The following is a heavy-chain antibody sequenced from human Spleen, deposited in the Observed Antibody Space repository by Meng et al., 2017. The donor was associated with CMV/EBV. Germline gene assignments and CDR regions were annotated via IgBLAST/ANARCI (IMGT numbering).Heavy chain of an antibody. CDR2: IYSGGST. CDR1: GFTVSSNY. CDR3: ARGRNEEIAP. D-gene: IGHD1-1*01. Sequence: GESLKISCAASGFTVSSNYMSWVRQAPGKGLEWVSVIYSGGSTYYADSVKGRFTISRDNSKNIVYLEMNSLRPDDTAVYFCARGRNEEIAPWGQGTVVTVSS. J-gene: IGHJ5*02. V-gene: IGHV3-53*05.